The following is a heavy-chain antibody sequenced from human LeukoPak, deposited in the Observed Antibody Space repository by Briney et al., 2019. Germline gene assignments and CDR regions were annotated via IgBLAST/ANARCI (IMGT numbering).Heavy chain of an antibody. CDR2: ISYDGSNK. CDR3: ASEGGSTSCLDY. J-gene: IGHJ4*02. V-gene: IGHV3-30-3*01. CDR1: GFTFSSYA. Sequence: GGSLRLSCAASGFTFSSYAMHWVRQAPGKGLEWVAVISYDGSNKYYADSVKGRFTISRDNSKNTLYLQMNSLRAEDTAVYYCASEGGSTSCLDYWGQGTLVTVSS. D-gene: IGHD2-2*01.